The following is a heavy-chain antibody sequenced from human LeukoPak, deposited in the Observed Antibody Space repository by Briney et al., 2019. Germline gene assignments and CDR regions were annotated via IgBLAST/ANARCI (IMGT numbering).Heavy chain of an antibody. CDR2: INPNSGGT. V-gene: IGHV1-2*02. D-gene: IGHD6-19*01. CDR1: GYTFIGSY. Sequence: ASVTVSFKTSGYTFIGSYIHWVRQAPGQGLEWMGWINPNSGGTNYAQKFQGRVTMTRDTSISTAYMELSRLRSDDTAVYYCAREGETTSLGSSGWSAFDIWGKGTTVTISS. CDR3: AREGETTSLGSSGWSAFDI. J-gene: IGHJ6*04.